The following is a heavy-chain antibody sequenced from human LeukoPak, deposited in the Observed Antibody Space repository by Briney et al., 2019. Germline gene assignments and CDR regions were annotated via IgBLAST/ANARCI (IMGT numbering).Heavy chain of an antibody. CDR2: IYTSGST. CDR1: GGSPSSGSYY. V-gene: IGHV4-61*02. Sequence: PSETLSLTCTVSGGSPSSGSYYWSWIRQPAGKGLEWIGRIYTSGSTNYNPSLKSRVTISVDTSKNQFSLKLSSVTAADTAVYYCARDTSDYSGSYFDYWGQGPLVTVSS. J-gene: IGHJ4*02. CDR3: ARDTSDYSGSYFDY. D-gene: IGHD1-26*01.